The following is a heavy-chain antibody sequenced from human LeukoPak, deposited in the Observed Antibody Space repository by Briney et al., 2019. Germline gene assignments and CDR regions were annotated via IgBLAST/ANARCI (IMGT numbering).Heavy chain of an antibody. V-gene: IGHV1-46*03. CDR1: GYTFTNYG. CDR3: ARDTGWDFISSVDY. Sequence: ASVKVSCKTSGYTFTNYGISWVRQAPGQGLEWMARINPSAGNTNYAPKFQGRVTLTRDTSTATVYMELSSLNSKDTAVYYCARDTGWDFISSVDYWGQGTLVTVSS. D-gene: IGHD3-22*01. CDR2: INPSAGNT. J-gene: IGHJ4*02.